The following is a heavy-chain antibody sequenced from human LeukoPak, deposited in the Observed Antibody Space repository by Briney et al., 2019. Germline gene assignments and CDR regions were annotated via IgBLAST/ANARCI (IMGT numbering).Heavy chain of an antibody. V-gene: IGHV5-10-1*01. Sequence: GESLKISCKGSGYSFTSYWISWVRQMPGKGLEWMGRIDPSDSYTNYSPSFQGHVTISAGKSISTAYLQWSSLKASDTAMYYCARIPKSNYDSSGYSDYWGQGTLVTVSS. CDR3: ARIPKSNYDSSGYSDY. CDR1: GYSFTSYW. J-gene: IGHJ4*02. D-gene: IGHD3-22*01. CDR2: IDPSDSYT.